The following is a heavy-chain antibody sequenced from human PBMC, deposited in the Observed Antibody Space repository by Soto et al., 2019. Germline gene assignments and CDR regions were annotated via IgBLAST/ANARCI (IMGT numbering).Heavy chain of an antibody. CDR3: TSGGSHYYYYYGIDI. Sequence: PGGFMRVCWTAAWVTSGDYGVSWFRQAPGKGLKWVGFIRSKAYGGKKENAAAVKGRFTISRDDSKNIAYRQMNSLKTEDKAVYYCTSGGSHYYYYYGIDIWGQGTTVTVSS. V-gene: IGHV3-49*03. CDR2: IRSKAYGGKK. D-gene: IGHD2-15*01. J-gene: IGHJ6*02. CDR1: WVTSGDYG.